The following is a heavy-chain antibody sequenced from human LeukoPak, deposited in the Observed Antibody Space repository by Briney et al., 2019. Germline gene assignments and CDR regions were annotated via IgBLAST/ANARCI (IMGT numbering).Heavy chain of an antibody. D-gene: IGHD2-2*01. J-gene: IGHJ6*02. CDR2: ISYDGSNK. CDR3: AKDLGYCSSTSCYGPLGGMDV. CDR1: GFTFSSYG. Sequence: GGSLRLSCAASGFTFSSYGMHWVRQAPGKGLEWVAVISYDGSNKYYADSVKGRFTISRDNSKNTLYLQMNSLRAEDTAVYYCAKDLGYCSSTSCYGPLGGMDVWGQGTTVTVSS. V-gene: IGHV3-30*18.